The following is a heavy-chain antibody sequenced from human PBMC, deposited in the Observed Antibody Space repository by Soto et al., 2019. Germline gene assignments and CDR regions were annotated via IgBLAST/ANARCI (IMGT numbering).Heavy chain of an antibody. V-gene: IGHV1-18*01. CDR2: ISAYNGNT. CDR3: ARDRESDGIWTFDS. CDR1: GYTFTSYG. D-gene: IGHD3-9*01. Sequence: GASVKVSCKASGYTFTSYGISWVRQAPGQGLEWMGWISAYNGNTNYAQKLQGRVTMTTDTSTSTAYMELRSLRSDDTAVYYCARDRESDGIWTFDSWGQGTLVTVSS. J-gene: IGHJ4*02.